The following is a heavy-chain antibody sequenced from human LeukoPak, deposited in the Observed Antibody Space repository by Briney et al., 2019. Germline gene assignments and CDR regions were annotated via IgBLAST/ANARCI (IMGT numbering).Heavy chain of an antibody. Sequence: SETLSLTCTVSGGPINSYYWGWIRQPAGKGLEWIGRIYTTGSTHYNPSLKSRVTISVDTSKNQFSLKLSSVTAADTAVYYCARGLAKGVDYWGQGTLVTVSS. CDR1: GGPINSYY. J-gene: IGHJ4*02. CDR3: ARGLAKGVDY. D-gene: IGHD3-16*01. CDR2: IYTTGST. V-gene: IGHV4-4*07.